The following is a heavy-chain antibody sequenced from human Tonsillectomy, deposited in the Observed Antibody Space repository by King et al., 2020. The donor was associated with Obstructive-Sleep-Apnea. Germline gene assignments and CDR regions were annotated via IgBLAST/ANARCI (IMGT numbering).Heavy chain of an antibody. CDR3: ARQLWFGELSTTHRYFDL. V-gene: IGHV4-4*07. CDR1: GGSISSYF. J-gene: IGHJ2*01. Sequence: VQLQESGPGLVKPSETLSLTCSVSGGSISSYFWSWIRQPAGERLEWIGHTHTSGTTNYNPSLKSRVTMSLDTSKNQFSLKLSSVTAADTAMYYCARQLWFGELSTTHRYFDLWGRGTLVTVSS. CDR2: THTSGTT. D-gene: IGHD3-10*01.